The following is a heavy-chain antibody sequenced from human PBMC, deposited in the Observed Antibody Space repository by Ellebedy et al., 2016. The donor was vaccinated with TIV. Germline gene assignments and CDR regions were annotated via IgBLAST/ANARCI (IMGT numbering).Heavy chain of an antibody. CDR1: GYTFTNYG. CDR2: ISTYNGDT. D-gene: IGHD7-27*01. V-gene: IGHV1-18*01. Sequence: AASVTVSCKASGYTFTNYGLSWVRQAPGQGLEWMGWISTYNGDTKYAQTLQGIVAMTTDTSTNTAYMELRSLRSDDTAVYYCVHTGDRGIWGQGTMVTVSS. CDR3: VHTGDRGI. J-gene: IGHJ3*02.